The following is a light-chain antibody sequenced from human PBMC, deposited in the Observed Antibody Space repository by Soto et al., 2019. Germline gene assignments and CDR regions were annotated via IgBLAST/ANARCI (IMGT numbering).Light chain of an antibody. CDR3: QQSYSSPPT. CDR2: DAS. CDR1: QSINRH. J-gene: IGKJ1*01. Sequence: EIVLTQSPATLSLSPGERATLSCRASQSINRHLAWYRQKPGQAPRLLIYDASNRATGIPARFSGSGSGTDFTLTISSLQPEDFATYYCQQSYSSPPTFGQGTKVDIK. V-gene: IGKV3-11*01.